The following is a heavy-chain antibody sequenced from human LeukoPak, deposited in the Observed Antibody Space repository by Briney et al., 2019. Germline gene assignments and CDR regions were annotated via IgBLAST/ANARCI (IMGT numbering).Heavy chain of an antibody. V-gene: IGHV1-69*05. CDR3: ARARKGAVNTPYYFDY. CDR1: GGTFSSYA. J-gene: IGHJ4*02. D-gene: IGHD2-15*01. Sequence: SVKVSCKASGGTFSSYAISWVRQAPGQGLEWMGGIIPIFGTANYAQKFQGRVTITTDESTSTAYMELSSLRSEDTAVYYCARARKGAVNTPYYFDYWGQGTLVTVSS. CDR2: IIPIFGTA.